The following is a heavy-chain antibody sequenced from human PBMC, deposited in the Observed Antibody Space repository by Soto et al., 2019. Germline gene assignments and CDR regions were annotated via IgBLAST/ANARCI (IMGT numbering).Heavy chain of an antibody. CDR2: NNNYGST. V-gene: IGHV4-34*01. CDR1: GGSFSGYY. CDR3: ARQACSTTCFYHD. J-gene: IGHJ6*02. Sequence: PSETLSPTRAVYGGSFSGYYCSWLRQPPGKGLEWIGENNNYGSTNQNPSLKRRVTLSIDTSKNRFSLKLSSVTAADSAVYYCARQACSTTCFYHDWGQGTKVTVCS. D-gene: IGHD2-2*01.